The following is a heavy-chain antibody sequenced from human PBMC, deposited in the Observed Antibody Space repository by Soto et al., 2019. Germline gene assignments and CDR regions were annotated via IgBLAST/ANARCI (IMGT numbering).Heavy chain of an antibody. CDR1: GYPLSSYC. CDR2: ISAYNGNT. Sequence: GAPMKVSCKASGYPLSSYCISWGRQAPGKGLEWMGWISAYNGNTNYAQKLQGRVTMTTDTSTSTAYMELRSLRSDDTAVYYCASEYCGGDCSQYGMDVWGQGTTVTVSS. D-gene: IGHD2-21*02. J-gene: IGHJ6*02. V-gene: IGHV1-18*01. CDR3: ASEYCGGDCSQYGMDV.